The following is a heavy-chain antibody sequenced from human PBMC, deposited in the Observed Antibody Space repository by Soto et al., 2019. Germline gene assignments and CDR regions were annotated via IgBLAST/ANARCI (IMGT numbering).Heavy chain of an antibody. CDR3: ARDIRGAN. Sequence: QVQLVESGGGLVKPGGSLRLSCTASGFTFTDHYMTWIRQAPGKGLEWVSYINSGGSIIYYADSVRGRFTISRDNAKNSVYLQMSSLRADDTAIYYCARDIRGANWGQGTLVIVSS. CDR2: INSGGSII. D-gene: IGHD3-10*01. V-gene: IGHV3-11*01. CDR1: GFTFTDHY. J-gene: IGHJ4*02.